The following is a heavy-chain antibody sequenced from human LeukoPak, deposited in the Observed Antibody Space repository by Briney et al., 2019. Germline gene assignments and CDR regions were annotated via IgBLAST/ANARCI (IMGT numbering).Heavy chain of an antibody. V-gene: IGHV4-34*01. D-gene: IGHD2-21*02. Sequence: SQTLSLTCAVAGVSFNDYYWSWVRQTPGKGLEWIGEINHSGYTTDSPSLKRRVTLSIDTSRKQFSLNLRSVTVADTGIYYCTRMTAGHDYWGQGTLVTVSS. CDR1: GVSFNDYY. CDR3: TRMTAGHDY. CDR2: INHSGYT. J-gene: IGHJ4*02.